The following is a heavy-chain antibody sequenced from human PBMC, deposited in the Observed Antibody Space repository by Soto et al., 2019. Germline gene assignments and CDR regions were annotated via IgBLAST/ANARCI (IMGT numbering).Heavy chain of an antibody. D-gene: IGHD3-16*02. CDR1: GFTFSGYS. J-gene: IGHJ4*02. CDR2: ISSSSSTI. CDR3: ARRITFGGVIGDYFDY. V-gene: IGHV3-48*02. Sequence: EVQLVESGGGLVQPGGSLRLSCAASGFTFSGYSMNWVRQAPGKGLEWVSYISSSSSTIYYADSVKGRFTISRDNAKNSLYLQMNSLRDEDTAVYYCARRITFGGVIGDYFDYWGQGTLVTVSS.